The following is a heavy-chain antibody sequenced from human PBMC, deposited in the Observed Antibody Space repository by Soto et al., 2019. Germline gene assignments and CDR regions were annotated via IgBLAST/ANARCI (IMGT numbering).Heavy chain of an antibody. Sequence: SETLSLTCAVYGGSFSGYYWSWIRQPPGKGLEWIGEINHSGSTNYNPSLKSRVTISVDTSKNQFSLKLSSVTAADTAVYYCARGRWYYYDFWSGCHKNWFDPWGQGTLVTVSS. D-gene: IGHD3-3*01. CDR3: ARGRWYYYDFWSGCHKNWFDP. CDR1: GGSFSGYY. J-gene: IGHJ5*02. V-gene: IGHV4-34*01. CDR2: INHSGST.